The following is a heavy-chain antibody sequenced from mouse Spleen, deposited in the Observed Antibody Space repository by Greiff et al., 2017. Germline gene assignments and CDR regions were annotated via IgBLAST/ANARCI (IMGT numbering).Heavy chain of an antibody. J-gene: IGHJ2*01. Sequence: QVQLQQPGAELVMPGASVKLSCKASGYTFTSYWMHWVKQRPGQGLEWIGEIDPSDSYTNYNQKFKGKATLTVDKSSSTAYMQLSSLTSEDSAVYYCAVTTVVVDYWGQGTTLTVSS. CDR2: IDPSDSYT. CDR1: GYTFTSYW. CDR3: AVTTVVVDY. V-gene: IGHV1-69*01. D-gene: IGHD1-1*01.